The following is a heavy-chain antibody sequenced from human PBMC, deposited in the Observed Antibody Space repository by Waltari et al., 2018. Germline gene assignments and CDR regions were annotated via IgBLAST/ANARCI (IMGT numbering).Heavy chain of an antibody. J-gene: IGHJ5*02. CDR3: ARGPTVVTWVRFDP. V-gene: IGHV4-4*07. CDR2: IYTSGST. CDR1: GGSISSYY. D-gene: IGHD4-17*01. Sequence: QVQLQESGPGLVKPSETLSLTCTVSGGSISSYYWSWIRQPAGKGLEWIGRIYTSGSTNSNPSRKSRVTMSVDTSKNQFSLKLSSVTAADTAVYYFARGPTVVTWVRFDPWGQGTLVTVSS.